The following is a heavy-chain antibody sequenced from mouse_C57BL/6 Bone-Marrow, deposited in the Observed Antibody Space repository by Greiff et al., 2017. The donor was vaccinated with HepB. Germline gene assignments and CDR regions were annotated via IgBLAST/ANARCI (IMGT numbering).Heavy chain of an antibody. V-gene: IGHV5-6*01. CDR2: ISSGGSYT. Sequence: EVKLMESGGDLVKPGGSLKLSCAASGFTFSSYGMSWVRQTPDKRLEWVATISSGGSYTYYPDSVKGRFTISRDNAKNTLYLKMSSRKSEDTAMYYCARHETGTVAHWGQGTLVTVSA. CDR1: GFTFSSYG. CDR3: ARHETGTVAH. D-gene: IGHD4-1*01. J-gene: IGHJ3*01.